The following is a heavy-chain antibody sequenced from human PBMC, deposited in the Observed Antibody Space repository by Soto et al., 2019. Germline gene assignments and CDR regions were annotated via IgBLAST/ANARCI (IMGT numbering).Heavy chain of an antibody. D-gene: IGHD5-18*01. CDR1: GFTFSSYA. Sequence: HPGGSLRLSCAASGFTFSSYAMSWVRQAPGKGLEWVSAISGSGGSTYYADSVKGRFTISRDNSKNTLYLQMNSLRAEDTVVYYCAKKTRVQLWWGFFDYWGQGTLVTVSS. CDR2: ISGSGGST. CDR3: AKKTRVQLWWGFFDY. V-gene: IGHV3-23*01. J-gene: IGHJ4*02.